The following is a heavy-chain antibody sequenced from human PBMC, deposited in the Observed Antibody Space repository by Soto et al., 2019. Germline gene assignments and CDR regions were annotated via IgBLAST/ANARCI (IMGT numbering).Heavy chain of an antibody. CDR3: AKDRLGGNFDY. CDR1: GFTFNNYA. CDR2: ISGTGGST. J-gene: IGHJ4*02. Sequence: EVQLLDSGGGLVQPGGSLRLSCAASGFTFNNYAMNWVRQAPGKGLEWVATISGTGGSTYYADSVKGRFTTSRDNSKNSLYLQMNSLRVEDTAVYYCAKDRLGGNFDYWGQGTQFTVSS. V-gene: IGHV3-23*01.